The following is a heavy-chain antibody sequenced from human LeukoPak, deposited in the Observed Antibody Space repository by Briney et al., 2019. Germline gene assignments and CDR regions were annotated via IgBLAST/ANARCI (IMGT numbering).Heavy chain of an antibody. J-gene: IGHJ5*02. CDR1: GFTFSSYA. CDR2: ISYDGSNK. Sequence: GRSLRLSCAASGFTFSSYAMHWVRQAPGKGREWVAVISYDGSNKYYADSVKGRFTISRDNSKNTLYLQMNSLRAEDTAVYYCAKDDYDTMVRGVNQNWFDPWGQGTLVTVSS. CDR3: AKDDYDTMVRGVNQNWFDP. D-gene: IGHD3-10*01. V-gene: IGHV3-30*04.